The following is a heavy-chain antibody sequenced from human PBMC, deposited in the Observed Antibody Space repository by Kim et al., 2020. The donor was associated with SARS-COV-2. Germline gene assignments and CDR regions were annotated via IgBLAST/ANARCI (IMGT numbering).Heavy chain of an antibody. V-gene: IGHV3-33*06. Sequence: YADSVKGRVTISRYNSKNTLYLQMNSMRAEDTAVYYCAKVSTVPINAFDIWGQGTMVTVSS. D-gene: IGHD4-17*01. J-gene: IGHJ3*02. CDR3: AKVSTVPINAFDI.